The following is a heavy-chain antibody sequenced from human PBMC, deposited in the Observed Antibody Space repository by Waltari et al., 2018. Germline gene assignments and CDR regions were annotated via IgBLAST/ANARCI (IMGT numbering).Heavy chain of an antibody. D-gene: IGHD7-27*01. V-gene: IGHV3-21*01. J-gene: IGHJ4*02. CDR2: ISSSTTYI. CDR3: VSGGWGFYFDY. Sequence: EVQLVESGGGLVKPGGSLRLSWGASGFSFRSYSMNWVRQAPGKGLEWVSSISSSTTYIHYADSVKGRFTISRDNAKNSLYLQMNSLRVEDTAVYYCVSGGWGFYFDYWGQGTVVTVSS. CDR1: GFSFRSYS.